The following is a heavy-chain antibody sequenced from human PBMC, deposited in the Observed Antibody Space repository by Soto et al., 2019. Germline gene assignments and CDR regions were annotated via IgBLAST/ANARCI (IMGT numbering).Heavy chain of an antibody. CDR1: GGSISSGDYY. CDR2: IYYSGST. D-gene: IGHD3-22*01. Sequence: SETLSLTCTVSGGSISSGDYYWSWIRQPPGKGLEWIGYIYYSGSTYYNPSLKGRVTISVDTSKNQFSLKLSSVTAADTAVYYCASRYYYGSSGHSSSHYYYYGMDVWGQGTTVTVSS. CDR3: ASRYYYGSSGHSSSHYYYYGMDV. V-gene: IGHV4-30-4*01. J-gene: IGHJ6*02.